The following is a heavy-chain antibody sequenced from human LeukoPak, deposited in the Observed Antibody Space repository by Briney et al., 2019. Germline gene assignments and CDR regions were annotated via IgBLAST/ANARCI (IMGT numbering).Heavy chain of an antibody. CDR2: ITGSSSYI. CDR3: ARDDLWGVTTVH. Sequence: GGFLILSCAASGFTFSSCRMNWVRQAPGKGLEWVSSITGSSSYISYADSVKGRFTISRDNAKNSLYLQMNSMRAEDTAVYYCARDDLWGVTTVHWGQGTLVTVSS. V-gene: IGHV3-21*01. D-gene: IGHD4-17*01. CDR1: GFTFSSCR. J-gene: IGHJ4*02.